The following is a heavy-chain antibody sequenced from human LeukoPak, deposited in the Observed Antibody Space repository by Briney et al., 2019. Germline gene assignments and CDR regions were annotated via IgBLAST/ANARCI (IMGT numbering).Heavy chain of an antibody. CDR1: GYTFKNYY. Sequence: ASVKVSCKASGYTFKNYYMHWVRQAPGQGLEWMGWINPNTGGTNYAQKFKGRVTMTRDMSITTAYMELSRLRSDDTAVYYCARERGVRTGTTLTSQKWFDPWGQGTLVTVSS. CDR3: ARERGVRTGTTLTSQKWFDP. J-gene: IGHJ5*02. D-gene: IGHD4-11*01. V-gene: IGHV1-2*02. CDR2: INPNTGGT.